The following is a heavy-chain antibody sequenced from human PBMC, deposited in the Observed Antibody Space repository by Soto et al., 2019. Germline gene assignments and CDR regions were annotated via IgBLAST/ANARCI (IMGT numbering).Heavy chain of an antibody. J-gene: IGHJ6*02. V-gene: IGHV3-43D*03. CDR1: GFTFDDYA. CDR2: ISWDGGST. D-gene: IGHD6-13*01. CDR3: AKDMVESMRTGYNYYYGMDV. Sequence: GGSLRLSCAASGFTFDDYAMHWVRQAPGKGLEWVSLISWDGGSTYYADSVKGRFTISRDNSKNSLYLQMNSLRAEDTALYYCAKDMVESMRTGYNYYYGMDVWGQGTTVTVSS.